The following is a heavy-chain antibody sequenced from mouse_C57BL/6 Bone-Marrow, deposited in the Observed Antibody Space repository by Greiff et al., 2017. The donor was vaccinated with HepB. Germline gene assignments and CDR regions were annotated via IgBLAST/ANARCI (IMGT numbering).Heavy chain of an antibody. V-gene: IGHV1-81*01. CDR3: ARDGYYVYWYFDV. CDR1: GYTFTSYG. D-gene: IGHD2-3*01. Sequence: QVQLQQSGAELARPGASVKLSCKASGYTFTSYGISWVKQRTGQGLEWIGEIYPRSGNTYYNEKFKGKATLTADKSSSTAYMELRSLTSEDSAVYFCARDGYYVYWYFDVWGTVTTVTVSS. CDR2: IYPRSGNT. J-gene: IGHJ1*03.